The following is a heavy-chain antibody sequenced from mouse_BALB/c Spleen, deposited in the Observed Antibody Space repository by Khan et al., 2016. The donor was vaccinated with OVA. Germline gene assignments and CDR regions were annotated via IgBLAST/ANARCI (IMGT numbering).Heavy chain of an antibody. D-gene: IGHD2-3*01. CDR1: GFSLSSSGMG. CDR2: IYWDDDK. Sequence: QVTLKESGPGIVQPSQTLSLTCSLSGFSLSSSGMGVSWIRQPSGKGLEWLAQIYWDDDKRYNPSLKSRLTISKDTSTNQVFLKITSVDTADTATYYCARTGCLLDFAMDYWGQGTSVTVSS. CDR3: ARTGCLLDFAMDY. V-gene: IGHV8-12*01. J-gene: IGHJ4*01.